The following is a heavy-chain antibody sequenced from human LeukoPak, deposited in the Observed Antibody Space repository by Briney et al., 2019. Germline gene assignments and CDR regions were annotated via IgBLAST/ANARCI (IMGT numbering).Heavy chain of an antibody. CDR3: LRVPY. CDR2: ISGDGSDT. CDR1: GFTFSSYY. Sequence: GGSLRLSCAVSGFTFSSYYMHWVRQVPGKGLVWTSRISGDGSDTNYADSVKGRFTISRDNAKNTLYLQMNSLRAEDTAVYYCLRVPYRGQGALVTVSS. V-gene: IGHV3-74*01. J-gene: IGHJ4*02.